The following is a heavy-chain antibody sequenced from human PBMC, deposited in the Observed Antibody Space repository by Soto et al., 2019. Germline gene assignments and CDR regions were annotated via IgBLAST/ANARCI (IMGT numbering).Heavy chain of an antibody. V-gene: IGHV5-10-1*01. CDR2: IDPSDSYT. D-gene: IGHD3-22*01. CDR1: GYSFTTYW. Sequence: ESLKISCKGSGYSFTTYWISWVRQMPGKGLEWMGRIDPSDSYTKYSPSFQGHVTISTDKSISTASLQWSSLKASDTAMYYCARQYYGRSGYLDYWGQGTLVTVSS. J-gene: IGHJ4*02. CDR3: ARQYYGRSGYLDY.